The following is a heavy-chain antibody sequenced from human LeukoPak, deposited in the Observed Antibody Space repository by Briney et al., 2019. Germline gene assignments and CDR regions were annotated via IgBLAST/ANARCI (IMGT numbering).Heavy chain of an antibody. J-gene: IGHJ4*02. CDR3: ARDPPPIIAVAEDY. V-gene: IGHV1-46*01. D-gene: IGHD6-19*01. CDR2: INPSGGST. CDR1: GYTFTSYS. Sequence: ASVTVSCQASGYTFTSYSMHWVRQAPGQGLEWMGIINPSGGSTTYAQKFQGRVTMTRDTSTSTVYKELSSLRAEDTAVYYCARDPPPIIAVAEDYWGQGTLVTVSS.